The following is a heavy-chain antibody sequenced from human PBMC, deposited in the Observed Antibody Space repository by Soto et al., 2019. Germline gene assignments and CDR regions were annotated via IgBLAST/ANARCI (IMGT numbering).Heavy chain of an antibody. CDR1: GFTFSSYW. Sequence: GGSLRLSCAASGFTFSSYWMSWVRQAPGKGLEWVANIKQDGSEKYYVDSVKGRFTISRDNGKNSLYLQMNSLRAEDTAVYYCASLSYSSGWYRAPTPPFEYWGQGTLVTVSS. CDR2: IKQDGSEK. CDR3: ASLSYSSGWYRAPTPPFEY. V-gene: IGHV3-7*01. D-gene: IGHD6-19*01. J-gene: IGHJ4*02.